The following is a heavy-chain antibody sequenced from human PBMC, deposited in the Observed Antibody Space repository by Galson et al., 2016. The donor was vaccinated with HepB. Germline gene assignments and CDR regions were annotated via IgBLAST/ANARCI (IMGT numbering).Heavy chain of an antibody. CDR2: FYYTADT. CDR3: ATGIVVAGKMYYYYMDV. CDR1: GASISGTEYY. V-gene: IGHV4-39*01. Sequence: SETLSLTCTVSGASISGTEYYWGWILQPPGGGLEWIGRFYYTADTYYTPSLQSRVGMSVDRSKNQFSLRLDSVTAADTGVYYCATGIVVAGKMYYYYMDVWGKGTTVTVSS. J-gene: IGHJ6*03. D-gene: IGHD6-19*01.